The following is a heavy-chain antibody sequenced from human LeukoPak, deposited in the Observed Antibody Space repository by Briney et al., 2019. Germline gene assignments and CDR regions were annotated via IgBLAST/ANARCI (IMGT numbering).Heavy chain of an antibody. CDR3: AKANTLWFGVGCYYMDV. V-gene: IGHV3-11*01. J-gene: IGHJ6*03. CDR1: GFTLSDYY. D-gene: IGHD3-10*01. Sequence: SGGSLRLSCVASGFTLSDYYMSWIRQAPGKGLEWISFISSSGSTKYYADSVKGRFTISRDTTQNSLFLQMNSLRAEDTALYYCAKANTLWFGVGCYYMDVWGKGTTVTVSS. CDR2: ISSSGSTK.